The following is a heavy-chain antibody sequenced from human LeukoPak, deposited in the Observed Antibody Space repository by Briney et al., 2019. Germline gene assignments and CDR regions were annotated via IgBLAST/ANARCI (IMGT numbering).Heavy chain of an antibody. Sequence: PGGSLRLSCVASGFTFSTYAVHWVRQAPGKGLEWVAVISYNGRTQYYADSVKGRFTISRDNPKNTLYLQMNSLRAEDTAVYYCAKETVVVPAAPLPDSGDAFDIWGQGTMVTVSS. D-gene: IGHD2-2*01. CDR1: GFTFSTYA. V-gene: IGHV3-30*04. CDR3: AKETVVVPAAPLPDSGDAFDI. J-gene: IGHJ3*02. CDR2: ISYNGRTQ.